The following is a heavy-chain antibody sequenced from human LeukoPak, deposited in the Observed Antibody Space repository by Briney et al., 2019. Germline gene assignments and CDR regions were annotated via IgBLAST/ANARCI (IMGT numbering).Heavy chain of an antibody. J-gene: IGHJ4*02. CDR2: IYYSGST. CDR3: ARGDSSGWYFKDP. V-gene: IGHV4-61*01. D-gene: IGHD6-19*01. CDR1: GGSISSGSYY. Sequence: PSETLSLTCTVSGGSISSGSYYWSWIRQPPGKGLEWIGYIYYSGSTNYNPSLKSRVTISVDTSKNQFSLKLSSVTAADTAVYYCARGDSSGWYFKDPWGQGTLVTVSS.